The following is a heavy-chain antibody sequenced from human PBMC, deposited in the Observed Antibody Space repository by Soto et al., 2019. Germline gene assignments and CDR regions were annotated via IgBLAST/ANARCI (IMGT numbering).Heavy chain of an antibody. D-gene: IGHD2-15*01. J-gene: IGHJ3*02. Sequence: LRLSCAASGFTFNDYAMHWVRQAPGKGLEWVSGITWNGGIKGYADSVKGRFTISRDNSKNTLYLQMNSLRAEDTAVYYCASDNYCSGGSCYPDAFDIWGQGTTVTVSS. CDR2: ITWNGGIK. CDR1: GFTFNDYA. CDR3: ASDNYCSGGSCYPDAFDI. V-gene: IGHV3-9*01.